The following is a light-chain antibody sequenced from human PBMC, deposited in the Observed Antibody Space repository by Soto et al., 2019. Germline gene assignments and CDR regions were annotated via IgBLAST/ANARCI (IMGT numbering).Light chain of an antibody. CDR1: QSFSSSY. CDR3: QQYGNSIT. J-gene: IGKJ5*01. CDR2: GAS. V-gene: IGKV3-20*01. Sequence: EIVLTQSPGTLSLSPGERATLSCRASQSFSSSYLAWYQQKPGQAPRLLIYGASSRTTGIPDRFSGSGSGTDFPLTISRLEPEDFAVYYCQQYGNSITFGQGTRLEI.